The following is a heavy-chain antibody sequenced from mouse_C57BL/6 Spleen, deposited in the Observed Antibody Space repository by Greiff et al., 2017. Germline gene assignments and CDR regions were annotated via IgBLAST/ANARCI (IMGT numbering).Heavy chain of an antibody. CDR2: INPNNGGT. D-gene: IGHD1-1*01. Sequence: EVQLQQSGPELVKPGASVKISCKASGYTFTDYYMNWVKQSHGKSLEWIGDINPNNGGTSYNQKFKGKATLTVDKSSSTAYMELHRLTSEDSAVYDCARYYYDSSEFGDRGQGALVTVSA. CDR3: ARYYYDSSEFGD. CDR1: GYTFTDYY. V-gene: IGHV1-26*01. J-gene: IGHJ3*02.